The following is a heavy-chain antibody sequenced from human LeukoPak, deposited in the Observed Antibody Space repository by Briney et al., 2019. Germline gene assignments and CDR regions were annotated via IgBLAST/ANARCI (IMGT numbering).Heavy chain of an antibody. D-gene: IGHD6-25*01. Sequence: SVKVSCKASGGTFSSYAISWVRQAPGQGLQWMGGMIPIFGTANYAQKFQGRVTINADESTSTAYMELSSLRSADTAVYYCARAATRILDSEFDIWGQGTMVTVSS. CDR2: MIPIFGTA. CDR1: GGTFSSYA. J-gene: IGHJ3*02. CDR3: ARAATRILDSEFDI. V-gene: IGHV1-69*13.